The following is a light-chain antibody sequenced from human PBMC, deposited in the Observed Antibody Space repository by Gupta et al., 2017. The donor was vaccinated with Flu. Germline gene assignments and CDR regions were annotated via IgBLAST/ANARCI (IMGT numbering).Light chain of an antibody. CDR2: ITT. J-gene: IGLJ3*02. CDR3: QSYDNSLSGWV. Sequence: SVLTPPPSVSGAPRQRVTISCTGSSSNIGARYGVHWYQQLPGAVPKLLIYITTNRPPGVPDRFSASKSGTSASLAIAGLQAEDEADYYCQSYDNSLSGWVFGGGTKLTVL. CDR1: SSNIGARYG. V-gene: IGLV1-40*01.